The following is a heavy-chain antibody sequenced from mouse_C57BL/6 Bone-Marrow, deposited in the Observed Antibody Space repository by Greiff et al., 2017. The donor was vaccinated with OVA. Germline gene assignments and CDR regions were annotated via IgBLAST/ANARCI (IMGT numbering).Heavy chain of an antibody. CDR1: GFTFSDYG. J-gene: IGHJ3*01. CDR2: ISNLAYSI. Sequence: EVQLVESGGGLVQPGGSLKLSCAASGFTFSDYGMAWVRQAPRKGPEWVAFISNLAYSIYYADTVTGRFTISRENAKNTLYLEMSSLRSEDTAMYYCAREGGNPFAYWGQGTLVTVSA. CDR3: AREGGNPFAY. V-gene: IGHV5-15*01.